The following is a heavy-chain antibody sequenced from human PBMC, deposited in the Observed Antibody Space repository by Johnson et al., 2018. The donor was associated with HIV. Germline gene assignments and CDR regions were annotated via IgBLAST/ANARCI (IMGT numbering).Heavy chain of an antibody. Sequence: VQLVESGGGLVQPRGSLRLSCAASGFSFSTYWMAWVRQAPGRSLEWVASIDERGSRTTHVDSLKGRFTISRDNAQNSLYLQMTSLRDEDTALYYCARDPEKSAFDIWGQGTVVTVSS. V-gene: IGHV3-7*05. CDR1: GFSFSTYW. J-gene: IGHJ3*02. CDR2: IDERGSRT. CDR3: ARDPEKSAFDI.